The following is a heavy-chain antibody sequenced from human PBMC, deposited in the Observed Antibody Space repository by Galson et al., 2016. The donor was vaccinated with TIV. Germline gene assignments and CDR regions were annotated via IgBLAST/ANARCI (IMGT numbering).Heavy chain of an antibody. CDR3: AKVPSSGFSYYYGWDV. D-gene: IGHD3-10*01. Sequence: SLRLSCAASGFTFSSHAMTWVRQAPGKGLEWVSAISGSGATTHYADSVKGRFTIPRDNSKNTLYVQMDSLRAEDTALYYCAKVPSSGFSYYYGWDVWGHGTTVTVS. CDR1: GFTFSSHA. J-gene: IGHJ6*02. V-gene: IGHV3-23*01. CDR2: ISGSGATT.